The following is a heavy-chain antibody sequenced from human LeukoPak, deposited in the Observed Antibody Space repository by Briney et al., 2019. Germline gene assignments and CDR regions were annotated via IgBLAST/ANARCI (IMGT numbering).Heavy chain of an antibody. CDR3: ARDPVRDGYPYSFDY. D-gene: IGHD5-24*01. V-gene: IGHV3-33*01. CDR2: VWYDGSNK. Sequence: GGSLRLSCAASGFIFSSHGMHWVRQAPGKGLEWVAVVWYDGSNKYYADSVKGRFTISRDNSKNTLYLQMDSLRGEDTAVYYCARDPVRDGYPYSFDYWGQGTLVTVSS. CDR1: GFIFSSHG. J-gene: IGHJ4*02.